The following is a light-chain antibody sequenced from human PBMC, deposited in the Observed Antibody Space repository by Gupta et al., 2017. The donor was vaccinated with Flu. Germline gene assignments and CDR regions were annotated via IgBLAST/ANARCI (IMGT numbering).Light chain of an antibody. Sequence: DIVMTQSPDSLAVSPGERATINCKSSQSVLYSSNNKNYVAWYQQRPGQPPKLLIYWASTRGPGVPDRFSGSGSGTDFTLTISSLQAEDVAVYYCQQYDSTPYTFGQGTKLEIK. CDR3: QQYDSTPYT. CDR2: WAS. CDR1: QSVLYSSNNKNY. J-gene: IGKJ2*01. V-gene: IGKV4-1*01.